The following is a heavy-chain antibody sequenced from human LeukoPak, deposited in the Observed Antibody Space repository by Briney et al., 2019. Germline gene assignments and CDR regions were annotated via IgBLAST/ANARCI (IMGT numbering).Heavy chain of an antibody. D-gene: IGHD6-19*01. CDR3: ARDHHSSGWYPFDY. J-gene: IGHJ4*02. CDR2: ISSSSSYI. Sequence: GGSLRLSCAASGFTFSSYSMNWVRQVPGKGLEWVSSISSSSSYIYYADSVKGRFTISRDNAKNSLYLQMNSLRAEDTAVYYCARDHHSSGWYPFDYWGQGTLVTVSS. V-gene: IGHV3-21*01. CDR1: GFTFSSYS.